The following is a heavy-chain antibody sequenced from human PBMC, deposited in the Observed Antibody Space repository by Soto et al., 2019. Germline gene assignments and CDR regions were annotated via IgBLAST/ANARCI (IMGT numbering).Heavy chain of an antibody. Sequence: ESGGGLVQPGGSLRLSCAASGFTVRSNYMSWVRQAPGKGLEWVSVIYSGGSTYYADSVKGRFTISRDNSKNTLYLQMNSLRDEDTAVYYCARAGLKDYIWGSYRPWYFDYWGQGTLVTVSS. CDR2: IYSGGST. V-gene: IGHV3-66*01. J-gene: IGHJ4*02. CDR1: GFTVRSNY. D-gene: IGHD3-16*02. CDR3: ARAGLKDYIWGSYRPWYFDY.